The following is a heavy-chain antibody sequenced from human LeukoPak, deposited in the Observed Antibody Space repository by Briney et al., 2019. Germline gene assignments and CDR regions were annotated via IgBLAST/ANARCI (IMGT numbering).Heavy chain of an antibody. CDR3: AKVDTSGWYEFLDF. V-gene: IGHV3-23*01. J-gene: IGHJ4*02. D-gene: IGHD6-19*01. Sequence: GGSLRLSCVASGFTFTTYALSWVRQAPGKGLEWVSTISADGRRSNYADSVKGRFTISRDTSKNTLYLQMNSLRPEDTAKYYCAKVDTSGWYEFLDFWGQGTLVTVSS. CDR2: ISADGRRS. CDR1: GFTFTTYA.